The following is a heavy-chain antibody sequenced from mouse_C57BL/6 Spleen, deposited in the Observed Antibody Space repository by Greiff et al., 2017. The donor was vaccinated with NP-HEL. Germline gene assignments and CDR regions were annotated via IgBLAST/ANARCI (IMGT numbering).Heavy chain of an antibody. CDR2: IYPGSGNT. V-gene: IGHV1-76*01. CDR3: ARGGVYDGYSHGYFDV. D-gene: IGHD2-3*01. Sequence: QVQLQQSGAELVRPGASVKLSCKAPGYTFTDYYINWVKQRPGQGLEWIARIYPGSGNTYYNEKFKGKATLTAEKSSSTAYMQLSSLTSEDSAVYFCARGGVYDGYSHGYFDVWGTGTTVTVSS. CDR1: GYTFTDYY. J-gene: IGHJ1*03.